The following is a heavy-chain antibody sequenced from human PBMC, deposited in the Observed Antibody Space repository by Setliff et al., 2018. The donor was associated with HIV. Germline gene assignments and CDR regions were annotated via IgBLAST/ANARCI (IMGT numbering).Heavy chain of an antibody. J-gene: IGHJ4*02. CDR2: INPNSGGT. V-gene: IGHV1-2*02. D-gene: IGHD6-19*01. Sequence: ASVKVSCKASGYTFTGNYIHWVRQAPGQGLEWMGWINPNSGGTNYEQKFQGRVTMTRDTSISTAYMELSRLRSDDTALYYCARTLYSSGYFGSDYFDYWGQGALVTVSS. CDR1: GYTFTGNY. CDR3: ARTLYSSGYFGSDYFDY.